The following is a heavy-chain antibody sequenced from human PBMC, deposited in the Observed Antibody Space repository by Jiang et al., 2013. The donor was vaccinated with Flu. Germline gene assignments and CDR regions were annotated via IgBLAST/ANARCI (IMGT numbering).Heavy chain of an antibody. CDR2: IYWDGDK. CDR1: GFSLRTSEVG. Sequence: KPTQTLTLTRTFSGFSLRTSEVGVGWVRQSPGKALEWLALIYWDGDKRYSPSLKTRLTITKDTPKNQVVLIMTNMDPADTGTYYCAHRRAYGSGSYAPEYWGQGTLVTVSS. CDR3: AHRRAYGSGSYAPEY. D-gene: IGHD3-10*01. J-gene: IGHJ4*02. V-gene: IGHV2-5*02.